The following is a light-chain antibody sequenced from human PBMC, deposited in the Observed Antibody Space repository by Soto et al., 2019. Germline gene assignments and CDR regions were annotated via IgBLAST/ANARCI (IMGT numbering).Light chain of an antibody. CDR3: SSYAGSNNFV. J-gene: IGLJ1*01. CDR1: SSDIGGYYY. V-gene: IGLV2-8*01. Sequence: QPVLTQPPSASGSPRQSVTVSCTGTSSDIGGYYYVSWYQQHPGKAPKLIIYEVTKRPSGVPDRFSGSKSGNTASLTVSGLQAEDEADYYCSSYAGSNNFVFGAGTRSPS. CDR2: EVT.